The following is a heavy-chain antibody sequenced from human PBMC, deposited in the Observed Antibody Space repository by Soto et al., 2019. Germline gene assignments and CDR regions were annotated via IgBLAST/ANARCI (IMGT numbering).Heavy chain of an antibody. CDR2: IIPFFGTS. CDR1: GGTFSSYP. Sequence: QVQLVQSGAEVKKPGSSVKVSCEASGGTFSSYPINWVRQAPGQGLEWMGGIIPFFGTSNYAQKFQGRVTITADDSTITASMELRSLRSEDTAVYYCARVGHITNYGMAVWGQGTTVTVYS. J-gene: IGHJ6*02. V-gene: IGHV1-69*01. D-gene: IGHD1-26*01. CDR3: ARVGHITNYGMAV.